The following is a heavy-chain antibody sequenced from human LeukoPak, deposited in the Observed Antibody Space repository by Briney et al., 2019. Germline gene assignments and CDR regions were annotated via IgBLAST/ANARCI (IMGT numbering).Heavy chain of an antibody. CDR1: GGTFSSYA. CDR3: ARESGDYGDPYYYYYGMDV. Sequence: SVTVSCTASGGTFSSYAISWVRQAPGQGLEWMGGIIPIFGTANYAQKFQGRVTITADESTSTAYMELSSLRSEDTAVYYCARESGDYGDPYYYYYGMDVWGQGTTVTVSS. V-gene: IGHV1-69*13. D-gene: IGHD4-17*01. CDR2: IIPIFGTA. J-gene: IGHJ6*02.